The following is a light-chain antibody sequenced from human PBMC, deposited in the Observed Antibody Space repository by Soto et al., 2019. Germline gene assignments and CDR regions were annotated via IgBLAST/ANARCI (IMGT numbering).Light chain of an antibody. CDR3: TSYGGSNNYVV. V-gene: IGLV2-8*01. CDR2: DVT. Sequence: QSVLTQPPSASGSPGQSVTISCTGTSSDVGAYNYVSWYQQHPGQAPKLMIYDVTKRPSGVPDRFSGSKSGNTASLTVSGLQAEDEADYYCTSYGGSNNYVVFGGGTKVTVL. J-gene: IGLJ2*01. CDR1: SSDVGAYNY.